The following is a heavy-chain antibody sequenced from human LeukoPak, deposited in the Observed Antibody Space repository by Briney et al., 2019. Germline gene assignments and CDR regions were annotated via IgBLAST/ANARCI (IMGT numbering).Heavy chain of an antibody. J-gene: IGHJ6*02. CDR3: ARETIGDARLYYYYYYGMDV. CDR2: INSDGSST. V-gene: IGHV3-74*01. CDR1: GFTFSSYW. D-gene: IGHD4-17*01. Sequence: GGSLRLSCAASGFTFSSYWMHWVRQAPGKGLVWVSRINSDGSSTSYADSVKGRFTISRDNAKNTLYLQMNSLRAEDTAVYYCARETIGDARLYYYYYYGMDVWGQGTTVTVSS.